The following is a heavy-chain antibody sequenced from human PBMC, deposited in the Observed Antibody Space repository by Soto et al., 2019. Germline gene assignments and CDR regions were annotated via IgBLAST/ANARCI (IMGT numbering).Heavy chain of an antibody. D-gene: IGHD6-13*01. CDR1: GGSISSSSYY. Sequence: PSETLSLTCTVSGGSISSSSYYWGWIRQPPGKGLEWIGSIYYSGSTYYNPSLKSRVTISVDTSKNQFSLKLSSVTAADTAVYYCVRRQQQPGGDYYYYGMDVWGQGTTVTVSS. V-gene: IGHV4-39*01. J-gene: IGHJ6*02. CDR3: VRRQQQPGGDYYYYGMDV. CDR2: IYYSGST.